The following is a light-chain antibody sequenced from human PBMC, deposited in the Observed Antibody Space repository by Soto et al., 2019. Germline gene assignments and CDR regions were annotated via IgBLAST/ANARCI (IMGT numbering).Light chain of an antibody. J-gene: IGKJ2*01. V-gene: IGKV1-39*01. CDR1: QSISSS. CDR3: QQSYT. Sequence: DIQMTQSPSSLSAFVGDRVTITCRASQSISSSLNWYQQKPGKAPKLLIYAASSLQSGVPSRFSGSGSGTDFTLTISSLQPEDFATYYCQQSYTFGQGTKLDIK. CDR2: AAS.